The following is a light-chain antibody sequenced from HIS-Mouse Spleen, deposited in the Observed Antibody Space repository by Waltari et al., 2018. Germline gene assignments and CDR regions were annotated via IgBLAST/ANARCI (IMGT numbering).Light chain of an antibody. Sequence: QSALTQPASVSGSPGQSITISCTGTSRNVGGYNYDSWYQQHPGKAPNLMIYDVSNRPSGVSNRFSGSKSGNTASLTISGLQAEDEADYYCSSYTSSSTQVFGTGTKVTVL. CDR2: DVS. V-gene: IGLV2-14*03. J-gene: IGLJ1*01. CDR1: SRNVGGYNY. CDR3: SSYTSSSTQV.